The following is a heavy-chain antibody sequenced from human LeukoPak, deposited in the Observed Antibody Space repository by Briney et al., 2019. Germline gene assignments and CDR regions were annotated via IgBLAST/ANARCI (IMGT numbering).Heavy chain of an antibody. J-gene: IGHJ6*03. Sequence: GGSLRLSCAASGFTFSSYSMNWVRQAPGKGLEWVSSISSSSSYIYYADSVKGRFTISRDNAKNSLYLQMNSLRAEDTAVYYCXXXXXXXXXXXXXKRGKYTYYYYMDVWGKGTTVTISS. CDR1: GFTFSSYS. V-gene: IGHV3-21*01. CDR3: XXXXXXXXXXXXXKRGKYTYYYYMDV. CDR2: ISSSSSYI. D-gene: IGHD2-2*02.